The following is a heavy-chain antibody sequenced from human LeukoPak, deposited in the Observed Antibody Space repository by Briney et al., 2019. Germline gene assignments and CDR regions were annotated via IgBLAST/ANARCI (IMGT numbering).Heavy chain of an antibody. D-gene: IGHD4-17*01. CDR1: GFTVSSNY. Sequence: GGSLRLSCAASGFTVSSNYMSWVRQAPGKGLEWVSVIYSGGSTYYADSVRGRFIISRENSKNTLYLQMNSLRAEDTAVCLCAREVTIIYYYYGMDVWGQGTTVTVSS. CDR3: AREVTIIYYYYGMDV. V-gene: IGHV3-66*01. J-gene: IGHJ6*02. CDR2: IYSGGST.